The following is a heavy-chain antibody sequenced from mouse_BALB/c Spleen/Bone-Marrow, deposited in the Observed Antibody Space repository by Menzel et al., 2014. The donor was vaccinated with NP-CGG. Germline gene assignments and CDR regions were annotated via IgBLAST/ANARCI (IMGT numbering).Heavy chain of an antibody. CDR1: GFTFSDYY. CDR3: ARIYYDYDGGVYYYAIDY. V-gene: IGHV5-4*02. D-gene: IGHD2-4*01. J-gene: IGHJ4*01. Sequence: EVQRVESGGGLVKPGGSLKLSCAASGFTFSDYYMYWVRQTPEKRLGWVATISDGGSYTYYPDSVKGRFTISRDNAKNNLYLQMSSLKSEDTAMYYCARIYYDYDGGVYYYAIDYWGQGTPVTVSS. CDR2: ISDGGSYT.